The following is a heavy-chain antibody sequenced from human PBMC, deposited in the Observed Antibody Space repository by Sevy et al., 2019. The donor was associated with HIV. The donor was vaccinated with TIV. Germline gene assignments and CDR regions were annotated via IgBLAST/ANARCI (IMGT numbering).Heavy chain of an antibody. Sequence: GGSLRLSCAASGFTFSSYAMHWVRQAPGKGLEWVAVISYDGSNKYYADSVKGRFTISRDNSKNTLYLQMNSLRAEDTAVYYCARDSNLWFGVYSACDIWGQGTMVTVSS. D-gene: IGHD3-10*01. V-gene: IGHV3-30-3*01. CDR2: ISYDGSNK. CDR1: GFTFSSYA. CDR3: ARDSNLWFGVYSACDI. J-gene: IGHJ3*02.